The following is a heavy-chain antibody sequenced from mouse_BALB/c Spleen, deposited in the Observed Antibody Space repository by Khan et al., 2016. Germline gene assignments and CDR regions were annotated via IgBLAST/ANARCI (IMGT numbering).Heavy chain of an antibody. J-gene: IGHJ4*01. V-gene: IGHV1-9*01. CDR1: GYIFSSFW. Sequence: QVQLKESGAEVMKPGASVKISCKATGYIFSSFWIEWVKQRPEHGLEWIGEIFPGSGSTNYNEKFKGKATVTTDTSSNTAYMQLSRMTSEDSAVYYCARGGLDYWGQGTSVTVSS. CDR3: ARGGLDY. CDR2: IFPGSGST.